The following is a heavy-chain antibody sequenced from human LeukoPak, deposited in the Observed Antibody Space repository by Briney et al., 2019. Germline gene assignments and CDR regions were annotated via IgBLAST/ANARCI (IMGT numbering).Heavy chain of an antibody. J-gene: IGHJ4*02. D-gene: IGHD2-2*01. V-gene: IGHV1-3*01. CDR2: INAGNGNT. Sequence: ASVKVSCKASGGTFSSYAISWVRQAPGQRLEWMGWINAGNGNTKYSQKFQGRVTITRDTSASTAYMELSSLRSEDTAVYYCARSRGVPAAAFDYWGQGTLVTVSS. CDR1: GGTFSSYA. CDR3: ARSRGVPAAAFDY.